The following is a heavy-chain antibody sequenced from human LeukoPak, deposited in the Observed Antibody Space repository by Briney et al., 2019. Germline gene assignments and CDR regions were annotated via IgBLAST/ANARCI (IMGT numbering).Heavy chain of an antibody. CDR3: AKDIGGDTAMVTAYFDY. CDR1: GFTFDDYG. Sequence: GGSLRLSCAASGFTFDDYGMSWVRQAPGKGLEWVSGINWNGGSTGYADSVKGRFTISRDNAKNSLYLQMNSLRAEDTALYYCAKDIGGDTAMVTAYFDYWGQGTLVTVSS. J-gene: IGHJ4*02. V-gene: IGHV3-20*04. D-gene: IGHD5-18*01. CDR2: INWNGGST.